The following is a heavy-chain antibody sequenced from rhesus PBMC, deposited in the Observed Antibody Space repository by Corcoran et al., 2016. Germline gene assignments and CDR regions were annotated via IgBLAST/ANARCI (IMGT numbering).Heavy chain of an antibody. V-gene: IGHV4-169*01. CDR1: GGSISSSY. CDR3: ARGRVYSGRVGAFDF. CDR2: IYGSGSST. D-gene: IGHD3-16*01. J-gene: IGHJ3*01. Sequence: QLQLQESGPGLVKPSETLSVTCAVSGGSISSSYWSWIRQAPGKGLKWIWYIYGSGSSTNYNPSRKSRVTLSVDTAENRLSLKVRSWATADTAVYYCARGRVYSGRVGAFDFWGQGLRVTVSS.